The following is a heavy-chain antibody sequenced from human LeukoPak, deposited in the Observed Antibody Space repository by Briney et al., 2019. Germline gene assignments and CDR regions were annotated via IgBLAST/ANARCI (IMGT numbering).Heavy chain of an antibody. J-gene: IGHJ3*02. D-gene: IGHD2-8*01. Sequence: KSSETLSLTCAVYGGSFSGYYWSWIRQPPGKGLEWIGEINHSGSTNYNPSLKCRVTISVDTSKNQFSLKLSSVTAADTAVYYCARGGKIVLMVYAKAFDIWGQGTMVTVSS. CDR1: GGSFSGYY. CDR3: ARGGKIVLMVYAKAFDI. V-gene: IGHV4-34*01. CDR2: INHSGST.